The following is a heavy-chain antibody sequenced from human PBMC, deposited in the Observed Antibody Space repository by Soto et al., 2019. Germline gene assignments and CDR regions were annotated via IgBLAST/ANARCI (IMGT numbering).Heavy chain of an antibody. J-gene: IGHJ4*02. CDR1: GFTFSSYA. Sequence: GGSLRLSCAASGFTFSSYAMHWVRQAPGKGLEWVAVISYDGSNKYYADSVKGRFTISRDNAKNSLYLQMNSLRAEDTAVYYCARDIEPPGLFFDYWGQGTLVTVSS. D-gene: IGHD6-13*01. CDR2: ISYDGSNK. V-gene: IGHV3-30-3*01. CDR3: ARDIEPPGLFFDY.